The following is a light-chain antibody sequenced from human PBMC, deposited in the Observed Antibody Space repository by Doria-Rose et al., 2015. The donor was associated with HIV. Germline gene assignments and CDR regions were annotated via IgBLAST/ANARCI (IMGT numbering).Light chain of an antibody. V-gene: IGKV1-39*01. CDR3: QQNCCNKYT. CDR1: QRSRSS. J-gene: IGKJ2*01. CDR2: DAS. Sequence: CRASQRSRSSLKWYQQKPGKAPKLLIYDASSLQSGVPSRFRGNGSGTDFTLTISSLKPEDFVTYDCQQNCCNKYTFGQGTKLE.